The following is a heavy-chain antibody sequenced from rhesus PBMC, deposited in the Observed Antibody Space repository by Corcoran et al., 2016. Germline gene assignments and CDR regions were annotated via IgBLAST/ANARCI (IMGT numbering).Heavy chain of an antibody. Sequence: QLQLQESGPGLVKPSETLSLTCAVSGGSISSKYWSWFRHPPGKGLDCIGCFSGSGGSTDYNPSLKSRVTISPDTSKNPFSLTLSSVTAADTAVYYCARGIFGPFDSWGQGVVVTVSS. D-gene: IGHD3-3*01. J-gene: IGHJ6*01. V-gene: IGHV4-173*01. CDR1: GGSISSKY. CDR3: ARGIFGPFDS. CDR2: FSGSGGST.